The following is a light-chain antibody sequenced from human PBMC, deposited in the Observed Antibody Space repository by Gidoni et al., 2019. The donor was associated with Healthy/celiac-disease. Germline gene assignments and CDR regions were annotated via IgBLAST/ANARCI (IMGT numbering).Light chain of an antibody. V-gene: IGKV1-33*01. CDR1: QDISNY. CDR2: DAS. J-gene: IGKJ4*01. CDR3: QQYDNLLT. Sequence: DIQMTQSPSSLSASLGDRVTITCQASQDISNYLTWYQQKPGKAPKLLIYDASNLETGVPSRFSGSGSGTDFTFTISSLQPEDIATYYCQQYDNLLTFGGGTKVEIK.